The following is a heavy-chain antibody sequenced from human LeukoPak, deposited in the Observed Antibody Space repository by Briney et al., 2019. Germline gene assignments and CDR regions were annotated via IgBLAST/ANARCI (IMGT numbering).Heavy chain of an antibody. CDR1: GYTFTSYW. Sequence: GESLKIFCKGSGYTFTSYWIGWVRQMPGKGLEWMGIIYPGDSDTRYSPSFQGQVTISADESINTAYLQWSSLKASDTAMYYCARPYFYDSSGYFYYWGQGTLVTVSS. CDR2: IYPGDSDT. CDR3: ARPYFYDSSGYFYY. V-gene: IGHV5-51*01. J-gene: IGHJ4*02. D-gene: IGHD3-22*01.